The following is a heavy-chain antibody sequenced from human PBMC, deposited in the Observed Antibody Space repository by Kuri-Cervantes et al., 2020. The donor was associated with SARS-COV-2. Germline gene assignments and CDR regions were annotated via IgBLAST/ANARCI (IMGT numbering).Heavy chain of an antibody. CDR2: INWDGAET. CDR3: VKDKGAVGYYFDY. CDR1: GFTFSSYS. V-gene: IGHV3-43D*03. D-gene: IGHD1-26*01. J-gene: IGHJ4*02. Sequence: GGSLRLSCAASGFTFSSYSMNWVRQAPGKGPEWVALINWDGAETYDRDSVKGRFTISRGNNRSSLYLQMNSLRPEDTAFYFCVKDKGAVGYYFDYWGQGTLVTVSS.